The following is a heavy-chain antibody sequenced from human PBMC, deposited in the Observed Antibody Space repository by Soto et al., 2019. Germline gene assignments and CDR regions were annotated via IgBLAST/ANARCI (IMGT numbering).Heavy chain of an antibody. V-gene: IGHV4-61*01. J-gene: IGHJ5*02. CDR2: VYFTGTT. Sequence: SETLSLTCTVSGGSVSNGMYYWSWIRQPPGKGLEWIGNVYFTGTTIYNPSLKSRVTMSVDTYKDQFFLRLNSVTAADTAVYYCAGRISGDPWLDPWGQGTLVTVYS. CDR1: GGSVSNGMYY. D-gene: IGHD2-21*01. CDR3: AGRISGDPWLDP.